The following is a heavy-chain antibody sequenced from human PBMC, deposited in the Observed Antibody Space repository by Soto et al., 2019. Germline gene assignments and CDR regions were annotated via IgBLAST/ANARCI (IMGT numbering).Heavy chain of an antibody. CDR2: IYYSGST. V-gene: IGHV4-39*01. CDR1: GGSISSSSYY. Sequence: QLQLQESGPGLVKPSETLSLTCTVSGGSISSSSYYWGWIRQPPGKGLEWIGSIYYSGSTYYNPSLKSRVTISVDTSKNQFSLKLSSVTAADTAVYYCARPRIHPYYYGMDVWGQGTTVTVSS. CDR3: ARPRIHPYYYGMDV. D-gene: IGHD5-18*01. J-gene: IGHJ6*02.